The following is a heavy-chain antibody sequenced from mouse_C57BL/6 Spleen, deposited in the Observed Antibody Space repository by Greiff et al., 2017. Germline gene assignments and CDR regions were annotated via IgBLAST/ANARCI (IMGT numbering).Heavy chain of an antibody. V-gene: IGHV1-52*01. CDR1: GYTFTSYW. D-gene: IGHD3-2*02. Sequence: QVQLQQPGAELVRPGSSVKLSCKASGYTFTSYWMHWVKQRPIQGLEGIGNIDPSDSETHYNQKFKDKATLTVDKSSSTAYMQLSSLTSEDSAVYYCAKGSGPNYYAMDYWGQGTSVTVSS. CDR3: AKGSGPNYYAMDY. J-gene: IGHJ4*01. CDR2: IDPSDSET.